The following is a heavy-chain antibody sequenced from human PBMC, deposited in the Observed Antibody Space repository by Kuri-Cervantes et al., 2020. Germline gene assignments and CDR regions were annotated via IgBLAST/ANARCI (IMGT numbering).Heavy chain of an antibody. CDR3: GRVRGVYSGDAFDL. V-gene: IGHV3-74*01. D-gene: IGHD2-8*01. CDR2: ISSDGSST. CDR1: GFTFRSFG. Sequence: GGSLRLSCAVSGFTFRSFGMYWVSQRPGKGLVWVTRISSDGSSTSYADSVKGRFTISRDNDKDTLYLQMNSLRVEYMALYYCGRVRGVYSGDAFDLWGRGTTVTVSS. J-gene: IGHJ3*01.